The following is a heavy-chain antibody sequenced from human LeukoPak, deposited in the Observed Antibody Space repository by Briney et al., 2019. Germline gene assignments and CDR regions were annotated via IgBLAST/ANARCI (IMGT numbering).Heavy chain of an antibody. D-gene: IGHD3-3*01. CDR2: ISSSSSYI. Sequence: GGSLRLSCAASGFTFSSYSMNWVRQAPGKGLEWVSSISSSSSYIYYADSVKGRFTISRDNAKNSLYLQMNSLRAEDTAVYYCARDFTPEWFDIHWGQGTLVTVS. J-gene: IGHJ4*02. CDR1: GFTFSSYS. V-gene: IGHV3-21*01. CDR3: ARDFTPEWFDIH.